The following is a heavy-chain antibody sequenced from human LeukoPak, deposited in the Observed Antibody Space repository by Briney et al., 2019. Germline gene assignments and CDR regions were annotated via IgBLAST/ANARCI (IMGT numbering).Heavy chain of an antibody. CDR1: GYTFTGYY. CDR3: ARGVGTGLVMRSYYFDY. V-gene: IGHV1-18*04. Sequence: VASVKVSCKASGYTFTGYYMHWVRQAPGQGLEWMGWISAYNGNTNYAQKLQGRVTMTTDTSTSTAYMELRSLRSDDTAVYYCARGVGTGLVMRSYYFDYWGQGTLVTVSS. CDR2: ISAYNGNT. D-gene: IGHD3/OR15-3a*01. J-gene: IGHJ4*02.